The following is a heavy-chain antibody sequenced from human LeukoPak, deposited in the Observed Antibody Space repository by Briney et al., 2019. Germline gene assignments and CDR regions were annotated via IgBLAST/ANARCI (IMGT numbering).Heavy chain of an antibody. CDR3: AKRRGDGDYRPDS. V-gene: IGHV4-39*01. CDR2: IHYSGNT. CDR1: GFTFSSCA. J-gene: IGHJ4*02. D-gene: IGHD4-17*01. Sequence: GSLRLSCAASGFTFSSCAMSWIRQPPGKGLEWIGSIHYSGNTYYNPSLKSRVTISVDTSKDQFSLTLTSVTAADTSVYYCAKRRGDGDYRPDSWGQGTLVAVSS.